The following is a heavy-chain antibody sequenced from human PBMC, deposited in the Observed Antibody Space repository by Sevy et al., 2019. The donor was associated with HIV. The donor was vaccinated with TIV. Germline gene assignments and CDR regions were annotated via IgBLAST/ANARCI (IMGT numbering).Heavy chain of an antibody. Sequence: ASVKVSCKASGGTFSSYGINWVRQAPGQGLEWMGGIIPILGTVNYAQKFQGRVTITADESTKTAYMELSSLRSEDTAVYYCARGGDNGRYYFDYWGQETLVTVSS. J-gene: IGHJ4*02. D-gene: IGHD3-16*01. CDR2: IIPILGTV. CDR3: ARGGDNGRYYFDY. CDR1: GGTFSSYG. V-gene: IGHV1-69*13.